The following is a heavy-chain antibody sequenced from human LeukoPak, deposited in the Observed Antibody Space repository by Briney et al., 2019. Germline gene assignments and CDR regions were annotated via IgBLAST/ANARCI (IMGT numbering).Heavy chain of an antibody. Sequence: PTASVKVSCKASGGTFSSYAISWVRQAPGQGLEWMGRIIPILGIANYAQKFQGRVTITADESTSTAYMELSSLRSEDTALYYCARGIGDTTMVHDAFDIWGQGTMVTVSS. D-gene: IGHD5-18*01. CDR3: ARGIGDTTMVHDAFDI. CDR1: GGTFSSYA. CDR2: IIPILGIA. V-gene: IGHV1-69*04. J-gene: IGHJ3*02.